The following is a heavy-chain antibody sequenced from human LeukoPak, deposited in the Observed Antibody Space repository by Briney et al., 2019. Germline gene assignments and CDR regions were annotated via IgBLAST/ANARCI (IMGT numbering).Heavy chain of an antibody. CDR2: MSYSGNT. CDR1: GXSVRSDNHY. Sequence: NPSETLSLTCTVSGXSVRSDNHYWGWIRQPPGLGLEWIGSMSYSGNTYHDPSLKSRVTISVDTSKNQFSLKLSSVTAADTAVYYCARHGVCTSTNCHRYFDSWGQGILVTVSS. CDR3: ARHGVCTSTNCHRYFDS. D-gene: IGHD2-2*02. J-gene: IGHJ4*02. V-gene: IGHV4-39*01.